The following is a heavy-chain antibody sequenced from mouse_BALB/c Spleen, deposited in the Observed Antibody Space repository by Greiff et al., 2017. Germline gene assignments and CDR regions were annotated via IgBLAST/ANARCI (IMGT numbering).Heavy chain of an antibody. CDR1: GYTFTSYV. CDR2: INPYNDGT. D-gene: IGHD2-3*01. CDR3: ARGHDGYYAWFAY. J-gene: IGHJ3*01. Sequence: EVQLQQSGPELVKPGASVKMSCKASGYTFTSYVMHWVKQKPGQGLEWIGYINPYNDGTKYNEKFKGKATLTSDKSSSTAYMELSSLTSEDSAVYYCARGHDGYYAWFAYWGQGTLVTVSA. V-gene: IGHV1-14*01.